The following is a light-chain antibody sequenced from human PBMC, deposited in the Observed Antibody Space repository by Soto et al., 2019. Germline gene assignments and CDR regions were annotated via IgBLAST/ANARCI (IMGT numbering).Light chain of an antibody. V-gene: IGLV1-44*01. Sequence: QSALTQPPSASGTPGQRVTISCSGSSSNVGGNTVSWYQQLPGTAPKLLIYSNNQRPSGVPDRFSGSKSGTSASLAISGLQSEDEADYYCAAWDDGLKGVVFGGGTKLTVL. CDR2: SNN. CDR3: AAWDDGLKGVV. J-gene: IGLJ3*02. CDR1: SSNVGGNT.